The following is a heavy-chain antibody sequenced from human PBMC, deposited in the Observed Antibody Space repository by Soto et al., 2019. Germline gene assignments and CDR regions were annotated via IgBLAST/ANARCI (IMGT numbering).Heavy chain of an antibody. CDR2: INPSGGST. V-gene: IGHV1-46*01. J-gene: IGHJ3*02. Sequence: ASVKVSWKASGYTFTSYYMYWVRQAPGQGLEWMGIINPSGGSTSYAQKFQGRVTMTRDTSTSTVYMELSSLRSEDTAVYYCARVEMATIKGNAFDIWGQGTMVTVSS. CDR3: ARVEMATIKGNAFDI. CDR1: GYTFTSYY. D-gene: IGHD5-12*01.